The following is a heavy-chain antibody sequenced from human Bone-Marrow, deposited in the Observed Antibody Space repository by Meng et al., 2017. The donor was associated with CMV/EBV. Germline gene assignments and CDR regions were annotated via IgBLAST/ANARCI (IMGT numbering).Heavy chain of an antibody. CDR3: AKGARSYSSSCES. Sequence: GESLKISCAASGFSFNYYAMHWVRQAPGKGLEWVAVISYDGSNQYYADSVEGRFTISRDNSKNTLFVQMNSLRTEDTAVYYCAKGARSYSSSCESWGQGTRVTGSS. D-gene: IGHD2-2*01. J-gene: IGHJ4*02. V-gene: IGHV3-30-3*01. CDR1: GFSFNYYA. CDR2: ISYDGSNQ.